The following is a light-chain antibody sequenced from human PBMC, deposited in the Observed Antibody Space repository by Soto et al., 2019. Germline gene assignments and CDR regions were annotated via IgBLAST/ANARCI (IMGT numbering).Light chain of an antibody. CDR1: SSDVGGYNY. CDR3: CSYAGSYTYV. CDR2: DVS. Sequence: QSLLTEPRSVSLSPGPSVTISCTGTSSDVGGYNYVSWYQQHPGKAPKLMIYDVSKRPSGVPDRFSGSKSGNTASLTISGLQAEDEADYYCCSYAGSYTYVFGTGTKVTVL. J-gene: IGLJ1*01. V-gene: IGLV2-11*01.